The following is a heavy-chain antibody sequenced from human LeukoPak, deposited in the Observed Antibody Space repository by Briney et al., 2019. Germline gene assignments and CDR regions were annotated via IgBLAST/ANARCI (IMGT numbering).Heavy chain of an antibody. CDR2: IYTSGST. V-gene: IGHV4-61*02. CDR3: ARSDGYNLNFDY. CDR1: GGSLSSGSYY. Sequence: SETLSLTCTVSGGSLSSGSYYWSWIRQPAGKGLEWIGRIYTSGSTNYNPSLKSRVTISVDTSKNQFSLKLSSVTAADTAVYYCARSDGYNLNFDYWGQGTLVTVSS. D-gene: IGHD5-24*01. J-gene: IGHJ4*02.